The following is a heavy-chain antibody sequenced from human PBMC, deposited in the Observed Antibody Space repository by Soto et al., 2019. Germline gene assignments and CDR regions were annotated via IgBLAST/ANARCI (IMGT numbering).Heavy chain of an antibody. CDR2: IDPGDSSA. J-gene: IGHJ4*02. V-gene: IGHV5-10-1*01. CDR3: ARRYCSRADCYSDS. Sequence: CXKICCHVSGYTFFSLWIVWVRQVPGKGLEWVGRIDPGDSSATYSPTFQGHVTISADRSTRSAYLQWRSLRASDTAIYFCARRYCSRADCYSDSWGQGSLVTVS. D-gene: IGHD2-2*01. CDR1: GYTFFSLW.